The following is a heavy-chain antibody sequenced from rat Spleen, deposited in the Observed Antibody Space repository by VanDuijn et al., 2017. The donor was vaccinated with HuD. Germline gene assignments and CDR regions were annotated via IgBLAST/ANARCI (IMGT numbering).Heavy chain of an antibody. D-gene: IGHD1-11*01. CDR1: GFTFSDYY. V-gene: IGHV5-7*01. CDR3: AKHTPFNYGTVGDY. CDR2: ISYDGGST. J-gene: IGHJ3*01. Sequence: EVQLVESGGGLVQPGRSLKLSCAASGFTFSDYYMAWVRQAPTKGLEWVASISYDGGSTYYRDSVKGRFTISRDNAKSTLYLQMDSLRSEDTATYYGAKHTPFNYGTVGDYWGQGTLVTVSS.